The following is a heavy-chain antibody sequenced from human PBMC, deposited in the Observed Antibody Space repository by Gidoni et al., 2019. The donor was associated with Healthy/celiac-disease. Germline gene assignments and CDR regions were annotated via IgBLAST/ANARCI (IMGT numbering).Heavy chain of an antibody. CDR3: AREGGVVPAAMKGSLDY. CDR2: INPSGGST. V-gene: IGHV1-46*03. J-gene: IGHJ4*02. Sequence: QVQLVQSGAEVKKPGASVKVSCKASGYTFTSYYMHWVRQAPGQGLEWMGIINPSGGSTSYAQKFQGRVTMTRDTSTSTVYMELSSLRSEDTAVYYCAREGGVVPAAMKGSLDYWGQGTLVTVSS. CDR1: GYTFTSYY. D-gene: IGHD2-2*01.